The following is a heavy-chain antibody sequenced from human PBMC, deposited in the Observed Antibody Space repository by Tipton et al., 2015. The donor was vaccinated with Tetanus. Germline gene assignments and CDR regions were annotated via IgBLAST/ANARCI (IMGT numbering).Heavy chain of an antibody. CDR1: GFTFSSYA. CDR3: AKGMVYDILTGPPTNFDY. J-gene: IGHJ4*02. V-gene: IGHV3-23*01. D-gene: IGHD3-9*01. CDR2: ISGSGGST. Sequence: SLRLSCAASGFTFSSYAMSWVRQAPGKGLEWVSAISGSGGSTYYADSVKGRFTISRDNSKNTLYLQMNSLRAEDTAVYYCAKGMVYDILTGPPTNFDYWGQGTLVTVSS.